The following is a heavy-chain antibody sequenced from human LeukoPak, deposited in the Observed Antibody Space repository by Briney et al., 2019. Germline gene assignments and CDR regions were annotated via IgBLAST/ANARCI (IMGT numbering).Heavy chain of an antibody. D-gene: IGHD3-10*01. CDR2: ISWNSGSI. CDR3: AKDSGGLLWFGELSHFDY. V-gene: IGHV3-9*01. CDR1: GFTFDDYA. Sequence: GGSLRLSCAASGFTFDDYAMHWLRQAPGKGLEWVSGISWNSGSIAYADSVKGRFTISRDNAKNSLYLQMNSLRAEDTALYYCAKDSGGLLWFGELSHFDYWGQGTLVTVSS. J-gene: IGHJ4*02.